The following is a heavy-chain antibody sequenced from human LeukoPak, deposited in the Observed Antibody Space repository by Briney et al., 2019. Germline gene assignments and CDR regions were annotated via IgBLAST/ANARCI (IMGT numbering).Heavy chain of an antibody. Sequence: GSLRLSCAASGFTFSSFSMNWVRQAPGKGLEWLSYISSTSSAIYYADSLKGRFTISRDNAKNSLYLQMNSLRAEDTAVYYCARDPRRDGYSGFDYWGQGTLVTVSS. CDR1: GFTFSSFS. D-gene: IGHD5-24*01. CDR3: ARDPRRDGYSGFDY. J-gene: IGHJ4*02. CDR2: ISSTSSAI. V-gene: IGHV3-48*04.